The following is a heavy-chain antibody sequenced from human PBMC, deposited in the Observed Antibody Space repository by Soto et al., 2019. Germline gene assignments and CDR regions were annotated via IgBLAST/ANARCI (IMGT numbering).Heavy chain of an antibody. CDR1: GGSFSGYY. Sequence: QVQLQQWGAGLLKPSETLSLTCAVYGGSFSGYYWSWIRQPPGKGLEWIGEINHSGSTNYNPSLKSRVTISVDTSKNQFSLKLSSVTAADTAVYYCARRRGSSYYFDYWGQGTLVTVSS. CDR3: ARRRGSSYYFDY. D-gene: IGHD6-6*01. V-gene: IGHV4-34*01. J-gene: IGHJ4*02. CDR2: INHSGST.